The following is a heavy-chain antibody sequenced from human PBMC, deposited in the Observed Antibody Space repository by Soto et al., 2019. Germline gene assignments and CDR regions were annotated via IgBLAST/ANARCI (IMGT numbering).Heavy chain of an antibody. CDR3: ARGSGYDYYFDY. V-gene: IGHV1-3*01. D-gene: IGHD5-12*01. CDR1: GYTFTSYA. Sequence: ASVKVSCKASGYTFTSYAMHWVRQAPGQRLEWMGWINAGNGNTKYSQKFQGRVTITRDTSASTAYMELSSLRSEDTAVYYCARGSGYDYYFDYWGQGTLVTVS. CDR2: INAGNGNT. J-gene: IGHJ4*02.